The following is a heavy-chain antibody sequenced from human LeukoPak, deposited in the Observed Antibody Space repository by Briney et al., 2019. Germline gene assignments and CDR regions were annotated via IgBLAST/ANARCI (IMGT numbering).Heavy chain of an antibody. CDR3: ARARLRAGDRSSKTLDY. J-gene: IGHJ4*02. CDR2: INHSGST. D-gene: IGHD7-27*01. CDR1: GGSFSGYY. Sequence: TSETLSLTCAVYGGSFSGYYWSWIRQPPGKGLEWIGEINHSGSTNYNPSLKSRVTISVDTSKNQFSLKLSSVTAADTAVYYCARARLRAGDRSSKTLDYWGQGTLVTVSS. V-gene: IGHV4-34*01.